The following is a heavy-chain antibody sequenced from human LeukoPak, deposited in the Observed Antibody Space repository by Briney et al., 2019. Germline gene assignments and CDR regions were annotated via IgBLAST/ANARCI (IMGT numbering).Heavy chain of an antibody. J-gene: IGHJ4*02. CDR2: IYPGDSET. CDR3: ARLGLGSGSSCDY. CDR1: GDNFASYR. D-gene: IGHD3-10*01. Sequence: GESLKISCKVSGDNFASYRIGWVRQMPGKGLEWMGVIYPGDSETKNSPSFQGQVTTSAGKSISTAYLQWSSLKASDTAIYYCARLGLGSGSSCDYWGQGTLVIVSS. V-gene: IGHV5-51*01.